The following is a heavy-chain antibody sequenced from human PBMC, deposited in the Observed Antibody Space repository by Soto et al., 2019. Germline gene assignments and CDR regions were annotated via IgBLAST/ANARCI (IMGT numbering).Heavy chain of an antibody. J-gene: IGHJ2*01. CDR3: PRPNASADYDWFFDL. CDR1: GFTFSDSA. V-gene: IGHV3-73*01. CDR2: VRTKVNNYAT. Sequence: PGGSLRLSCAASGFTFSDSALHWVRQAPGKGLEWVGRVRTKVNNYATRYSASVRGRFTISRDDSRNTAYLQMDSLKTEATPIYYCPRPNASADYDWFFDLWGRGTLVTVSS. D-gene: IGHD4-17*01.